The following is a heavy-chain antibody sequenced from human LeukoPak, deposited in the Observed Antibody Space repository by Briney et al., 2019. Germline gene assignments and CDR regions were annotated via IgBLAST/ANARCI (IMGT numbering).Heavy chain of an antibody. J-gene: IGHJ5*02. CDR1: GGTFSSYA. Sequence: GASVKVSCKASGGTFSSYAISWVRQAPGQGLEWMGRIIPILGIANYAQKFQGRVTITADKSTSTAYMELSSLRSEDTAVYYCARVSLRYSTPDWFDPWGQGTLVTVSS. CDR2: IIPILGIA. D-gene: IGHD3-16*02. V-gene: IGHV1-69*04. CDR3: ARVSLRYSTPDWFDP.